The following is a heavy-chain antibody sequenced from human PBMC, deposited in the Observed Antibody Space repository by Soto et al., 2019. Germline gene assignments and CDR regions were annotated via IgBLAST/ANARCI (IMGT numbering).Heavy chain of an antibody. D-gene: IGHD6-6*01. V-gene: IGHV4-59*08. CDR3: ARRSILNWFDP. CDR2: IYYTXST. J-gene: IGHJ5*02. Sequence: PSXTXSLTCTVAGGSIDSDYWSWILQPPGKGLEWIGXIYYTXSTNYNHSLKXXVTISVDXXKNQFSLKLSSVTAADTAVYYCARRSILNWFDPWGQGTLVTVSS. CDR1: GGSIDSDY.